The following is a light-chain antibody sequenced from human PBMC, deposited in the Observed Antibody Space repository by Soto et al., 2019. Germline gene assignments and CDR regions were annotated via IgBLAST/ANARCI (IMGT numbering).Light chain of an antibody. J-gene: IGKJ1*01. CDR3: QQRYRWPET. V-gene: IGKV3-11*01. Sequence: EIVLTQSPGTLSLSPGERATLSCRASQSVTNFLAWYQQKPGQSPSLLIYNASHRATGIPARFSGSGSGTDFTLTISSLEPEDFAVHYCQQRYRWPETFGQGSKVDIK. CDR1: QSVTNF. CDR2: NAS.